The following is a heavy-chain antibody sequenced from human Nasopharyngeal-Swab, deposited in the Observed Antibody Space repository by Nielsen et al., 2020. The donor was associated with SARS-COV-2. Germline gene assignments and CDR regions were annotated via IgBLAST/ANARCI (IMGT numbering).Heavy chain of an antibody. Sequence: SLKISCAASGFTFDDYTMHWVRQAPGKGLEWVSGINWNSGRKGYADSVKGRFTISRDNAKNSLYLLVNSLRSEDTALYYCARGTADYSTPSFDYWGQGTLVTVPS. D-gene: IGHD4-11*01. CDR3: ARGTADYSTPSFDY. J-gene: IGHJ4*02. V-gene: IGHV3-9*01. CDR1: GFTFDDYT. CDR2: INWNSGRK.